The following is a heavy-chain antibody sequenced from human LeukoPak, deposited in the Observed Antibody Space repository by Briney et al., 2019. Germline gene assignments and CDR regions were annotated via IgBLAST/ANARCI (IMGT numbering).Heavy chain of an antibody. J-gene: IGHJ3*02. CDR3: ARSTGNYGGEAFDI. CDR2: IYYSGST. Sequence: SETLSLTCTVSGGPISRSTYYWGWIRQPPGKGLEWIGSIYYSGSTYYNPSLKSRVTISVDTSKNQFSLKLSSVTAADTAVYYCARSTGNYGGEAFDIWGQGTMVTVSS. V-gene: IGHV4-39*01. CDR1: GGPISRSTYY. D-gene: IGHD1-7*01.